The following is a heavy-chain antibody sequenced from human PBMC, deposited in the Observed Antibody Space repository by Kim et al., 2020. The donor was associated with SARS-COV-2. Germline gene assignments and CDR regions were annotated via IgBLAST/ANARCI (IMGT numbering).Heavy chain of an antibody. J-gene: IGHJ6*02. V-gene: IGHV3-21*01. CDR1: GFTFSSYS. D-gene: IGHD1-1*01. CDR3: ARPWNGHYYYYGMDI. CDR2: ISSSSSYI. Sequence: GGSLRLSCAASGFTFSSYSMNWVRQAPGKGLEWVSSISSSSSYIYYADSVKGRFTISRDNAKNSLYLQMNSLRAEDTAVYYCARPWNGHYYYYGMDIWGQGTTVTVSS.